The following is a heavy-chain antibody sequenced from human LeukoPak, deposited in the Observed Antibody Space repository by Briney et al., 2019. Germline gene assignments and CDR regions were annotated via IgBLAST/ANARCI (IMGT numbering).Heavy chain of an antibody. CDR2: IYYSGST. D-gene: IGHD3-22*01. CDR3: ARVRSGYYDNDAFDI. J-gene: IGHJ3*02. Sequence: SETLSLTCTVSGGSISSYYWSWIRQPPGKGLEWIGYIYYSGSTNYNPSLKSRVTISVDTSKNQFSLKLSSVTAADTAVYYCARVRSGYYDNDAFDIWGQGTMVIVSS. CDR1: GGSISSYY. V-gene: IGHV4-59*01.